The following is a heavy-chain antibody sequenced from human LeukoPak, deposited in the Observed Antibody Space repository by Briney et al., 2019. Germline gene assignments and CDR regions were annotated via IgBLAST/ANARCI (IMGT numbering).Heavy chain of an antibody. Sequence: ASVKVSCKASGYTFTSYDINWVRQATGQGLEWMGWMNPNSGNTGYAQKFQGRVTITRNTSISTAYMELSSLRSEDTAVYYCARGNGLGIYGGNSKDYFYEGEPNWFDPWGQGTLVTVSS. CDR3: ARGNGLGIYGGNSKDYFYEGEPNWFDP. CDR2: MNPNSGNT. D-gene: IGHD4-23*01. V-gene: IGHV1-8*03. J-gene: IGHJ5*02. CDR1: GYTFTSYD.